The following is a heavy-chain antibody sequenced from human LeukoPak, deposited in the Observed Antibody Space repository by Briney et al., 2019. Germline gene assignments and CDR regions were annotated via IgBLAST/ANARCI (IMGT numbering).Heavy chain of an antibody. J-gene: IGHJ4*02. V-gene: IGHV4-34*01. D-gene: IGHD6-6*01. CDR2: INHSGST. Sequence: SETLSLTCAVYGGSFSGYYWSWIRQPPGKGLEWIGEINHSGSTNYNPSLKSRVTISVDTSKNQFSLKLSSVTAADTAVYCCARGGEYSSSSFDYWGQGTLVTVSS. CDR1: GGSFSGYY. CDR3: ARGGEYSSSSFDY.